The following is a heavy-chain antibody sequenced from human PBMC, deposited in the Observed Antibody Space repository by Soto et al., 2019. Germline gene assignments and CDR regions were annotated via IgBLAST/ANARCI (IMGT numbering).Heavy chain of an antibody. CDR2: INHSGST. J-gene: IGHJ4*02. CDR1: GGSFSGYY. D-gene: IGHD3-22*01. V-gene: IGHV4-34*01. Sequence: SETLSLTCAVYGGSFSGYYWSWIRQPPGKGLEWIGEINHSGSTNYNPSLKSRVTISVETSKNQFSLKLSSVTAADTAVDYCARLIDQDTPSHPPLYDSSGYDYWGQGTLVTVSS. CDR3: ARLIDQDTPSHPPLYDSSGYDY.